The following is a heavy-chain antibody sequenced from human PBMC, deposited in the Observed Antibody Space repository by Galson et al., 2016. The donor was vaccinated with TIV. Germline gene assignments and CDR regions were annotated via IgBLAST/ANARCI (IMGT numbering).Heavy chain of an antibody. CDR3: ARGIRGYGYPFDY. Sequence: LSLPCSVSGASISSPDHYWSWMRQPPGKPLEWIGYIYYSGTTYYNPSLSSRISISIDTSNKQFSLKMTSVTVADTAVYYCARGIRGYGYPFDYWGQGVLVTVSP. D-gene: IGHD5-12*01. CDR1: GASISSPDHY. CDR2: IYYSGTT. V-gene: IGHV4-30-4*01. J-gene: IGHJ4*02.